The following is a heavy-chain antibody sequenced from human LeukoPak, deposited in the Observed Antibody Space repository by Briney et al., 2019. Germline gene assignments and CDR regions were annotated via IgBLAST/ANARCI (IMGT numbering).Heavy chain of an antibody. Sequence: PGGSLRLSCAASGFTFSNAWMSWVRQAPGKGLEWVSSIASGVTTYYTDSVKGRFTISRDNSMNTLYLQMNSLRVEDTAIYYCARIWASATDSWGQGTLVTVSS. J-gene: IGHJ4*02. V-gene: IGHV3-23*01. CDR3: ARIWASATDS. CDR2: IASGVTT. CDR1: GFTFSNAW. D-gene: IGHD2-15*01.